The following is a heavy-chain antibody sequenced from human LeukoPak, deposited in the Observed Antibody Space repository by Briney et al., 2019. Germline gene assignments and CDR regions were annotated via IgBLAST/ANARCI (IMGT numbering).Heavy chain of an antibody. CDR1: GGSFSSSGYY. J-gene: IGHJ4*02. D-gene: IGHD1-1*01. V-gene: IGHV4-39*01. CDR2: IYSVGNT. CDR3: AIPNTNNWPFDY. Sequence: PSETLSLTCTVTGGSFSSSGYYWGWTRQPPGKGLEWIGSIYSVGNTYYNPSLKSRVTISVDTSKNQFSLKLSSVTAADTAVYYCAIPNTNNWPFDYWSQGTLVTVSS.